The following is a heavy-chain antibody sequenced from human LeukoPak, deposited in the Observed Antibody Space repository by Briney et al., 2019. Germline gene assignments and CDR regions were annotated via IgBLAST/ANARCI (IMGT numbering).Heavy chain of an antibody. CDR2: IYQSGSGSS. CDR3: ASTLRFLPYRRFDY. Sequence: PSETLSLTCSVSGGSIICSNYYWGWIRQPPGKGLEWIGSIYQSGSGSSYYNPSLKSRVTISGDTSKNQFFLRLSSVTAADTAVYYCASTLRFLPYRRFDYWGQGTLVTVPS. V-gene: IGHV4-39*01. J-gene: IGHJ4*02. D-gene: IGHD3-3*01. CDR1: GGSIICSNYY.